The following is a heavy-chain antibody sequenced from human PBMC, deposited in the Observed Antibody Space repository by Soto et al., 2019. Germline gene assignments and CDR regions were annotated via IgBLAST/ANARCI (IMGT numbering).Heavy chain of an antibody. V-gene: IGHV3-74*01. CDR1: GFTFSYYW. Sequence: EVQLVESEGGLVQPGGSLRLSCAASGFTFSYYWMHWVRQAPGQGLVWVSRIHSDGSSTTYADSVKGRFTISRDNAKNTLYLQMTSRRAEDTAVYYCARGDKGAFDLWGQGTMVTVSS. J-gene: IGHJ3*01. CDR2: IHSDGSST. CDR3: ARGDKGAFDL. D-gene: IGHD2-21*02.